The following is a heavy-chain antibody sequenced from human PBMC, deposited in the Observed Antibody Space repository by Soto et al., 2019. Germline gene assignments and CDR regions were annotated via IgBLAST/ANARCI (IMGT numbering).Heavy chain of an antibody. CDR1: GGSISSYY. CDR2: IYSSGST. Sequence: PSETLSLTCTVPGGSISSYYWNWIRQPPGKGLEWIGYIYSSGSTNYNPSLKRRVSISVDTAMNQFSLRLSSVTAADTAVYYCARERFRGPKTYYYGLDVWGQGTTVTVSS. CDR3: ARERFRGPKTYYYGLDV. D-gene: IGHD3-3*01. J-gene: IGHJ6*02. V-gene: IGHV4-59*01.